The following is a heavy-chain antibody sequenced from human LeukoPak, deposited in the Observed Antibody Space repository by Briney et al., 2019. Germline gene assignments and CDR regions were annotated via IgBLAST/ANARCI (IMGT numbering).Heavy chain of an antibody. J-gene: IGHJ6*02. D-gene: IGHD2-2*01. CDR1: GGSISSSY. V-gene: IGHV4-4*07. Sequence: SETLSLTCTVSGGSISSSYWTWIRQPAGKGLEWSGRIYSSGSTNYNPSLKSRLTMSVDTSRNQFSLKLNSVTAADTAVYYCARECFSSICPYNNMDVWGQGTTVTVSS. CDR3: ARECFSSICPYNNMDV. CDR2: IYSSGST.